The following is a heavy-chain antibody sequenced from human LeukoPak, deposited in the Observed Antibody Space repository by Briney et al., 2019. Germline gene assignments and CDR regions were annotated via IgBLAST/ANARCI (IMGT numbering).Heavy chain of an antibody. D-gene: IGHD3-22*01. J-gene: IGHJ4*02. Sequence: ASVKVSCKASGYTFTGYYMHWVRQAPGQGLEWMGWINPNSGGTNYAQKFQGRVTMTRDTSISTDYMELSRLRSDDTAVYYCARGSPMIVVVITTLTYWGQGTLVTVSS. V-gene: IGHV1-2*02. CDR2: INPNSGGT. CDR3: ARGSPMIVVVITTLTY. CDR1: GYTFTGYY.